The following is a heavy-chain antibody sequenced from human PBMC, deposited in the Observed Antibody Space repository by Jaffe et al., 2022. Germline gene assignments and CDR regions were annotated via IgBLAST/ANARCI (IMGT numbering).Heavy chain of an antibody. D-gene: IGHD5-12*01. CDR2: IIPIFGTA. CDR1: GGTFSSYA. V-gene: IGHV1-69*05. J-gene: IGHJ2*01. CDR3: ARTGTDIVATIPNWYFDL. Sequence: QVQLVQSGAEVKKPGSSVKVSCKASGGTFSSYAISWVRQAPGQGLEWMGGIIPIFGTANYAQKFQGRVTITTDESTSTAYMELSSLRSEDTAVYYCARTGTDIVATIPNWYFDLWGRGTLVTVSS.